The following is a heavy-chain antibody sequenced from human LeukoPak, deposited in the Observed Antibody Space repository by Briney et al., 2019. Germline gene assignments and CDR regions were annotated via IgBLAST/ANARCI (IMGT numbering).Heavy chain of an antibody. CDR1: GGSISSGSYY. V-gene: IGHV4-61*02. J-gene: IGHJ5*02. CDR2: IYTSGST. D-gene: IGHD3-3*01. CDR3: ARLGRSGPLS. Sequence: SETLSLTCTVSGGSISSGSYYWSWIRQPAGKGLEWIGRIYTSGSTNYNPSLKSRVTISVDTSKNQFSLKLSSVTAADTAVYYYARLGRSGPLSWGQGTLVTVSS.